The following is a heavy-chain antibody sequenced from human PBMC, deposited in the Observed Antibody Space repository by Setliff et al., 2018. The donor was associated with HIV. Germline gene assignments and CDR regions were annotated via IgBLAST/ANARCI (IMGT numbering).Heavy chain of an antibody. D-gene: IGHD3-10*01. CDR3: ARARGSVGYYGSGTMYHMDV. CDR1: GFIFEDYA. CDR2: ISWDGATT. J-gene: IGHJ6*03. V-gene: IGHV3-43D*04. Sequence: GGSLRLSCAASGFIFEDYAMHWVRQVPGKGLEWVALISWDGATTNYADSVKGRFTISRDSSKNSLYLQMNSLRVEDTATYYCARARGSVGYYGSGTMYHMDVWGKGTTVTVSS.